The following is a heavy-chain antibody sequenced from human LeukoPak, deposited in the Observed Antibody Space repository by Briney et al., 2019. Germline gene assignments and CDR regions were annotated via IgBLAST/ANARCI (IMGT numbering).Heavy chain of an antibody. J-gene: IGHJ5*02. CDR2: IYHSGST. CDR1: GYTISSGYY. V-gene: IGHV4-38-2*01. Sequence: SETLSLTCAVSGYTISSGYYWGWIRQPPGKGLEWIGSIYHSGSTYYNPSVKGRITISVDTSKNQFSLKLICVNATDAAVYYWARHSSDGTETLDWCDPWGQGTLVTVSS. D-gene: IGHD6-13*01. CDR3: ARHSSDGTETLDWCDP.